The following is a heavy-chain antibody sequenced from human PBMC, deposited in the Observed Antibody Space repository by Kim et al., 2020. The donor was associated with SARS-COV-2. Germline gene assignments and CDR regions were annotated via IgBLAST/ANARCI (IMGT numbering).Heavy chain of an antibody. Sequence: TDYAAPVKGRFTISRDDSKNTLYLQMNSLKTEDTAVYYCTTDRFLWDYDYWGQGTLVTVSS. CDR2: T. D-gene: IGHD3-16*01. V-gene: IGHV3-15*01. J-gene: IGHJ4*02. CDR3: TTDRFLWDYDY.